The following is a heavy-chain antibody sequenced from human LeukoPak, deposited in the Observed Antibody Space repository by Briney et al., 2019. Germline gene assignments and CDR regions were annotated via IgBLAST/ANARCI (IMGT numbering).Heavy chain of an antibody. D-gene: IGHD4-17*01. CDR1: GFTFSSYA. Sequence: GGSLRLSCAASGFTFSSYAMHWVRQAPGKGLEWVAVIAFDGSNALYADSVKGRFTISRDISKSTLYLEMNSLKAEDSAIYYCSRGRYGDYSRSGYYYGMDVWGQGPRSPSP. J-gene: IGHJ6*02. CDR2: IAFDGSNA. CDR3: SRGRYGDYSRSGYYYGMDV. V-gene: IGHV3-30-3*01.